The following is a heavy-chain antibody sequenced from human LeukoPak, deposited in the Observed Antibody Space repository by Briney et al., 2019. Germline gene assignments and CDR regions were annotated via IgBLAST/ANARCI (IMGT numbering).Heavy chain of an antibody. CDR3: AKVTYGSGSFDY. V-gene: IGHV3-23*01. CDR2: ISGSGGST. J-gene: IGHJ4*02. Sequence: PRGSLRLSCAASGFTFSSYAMSWVRQAPGKGLEWVSAISGSGGSTYYADSMKGRFTISRDNSKNTLYLQMNSLRAEDTAVYYCAKVTYGSGSFDYWGQGTLVTVSS. D-gene: IGHD3-10*01. CDR1: GFTFSSYA.